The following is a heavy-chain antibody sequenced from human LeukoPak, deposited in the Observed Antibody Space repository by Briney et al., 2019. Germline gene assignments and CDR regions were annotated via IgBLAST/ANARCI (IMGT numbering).Heavy chain of an antibody. CDR3: ARMYRGYFDF. CDR2: TYYRSKWYN. J-gene: IGHJ4*02. V-gene: IGHV6-1*01. CDR1: GDSVSANSVA. Sequence: SQTLPLTFAISGDSVSANSVAWNWIRQSPSRGLEWLGRTYYRSKWYNEYAASVKSRITLSPDTSKNQFSLQLNSVTPEDTAVYYCARMYRGYFDFWAQGTLVTVSS. D-gene: IGHD1-1*01.